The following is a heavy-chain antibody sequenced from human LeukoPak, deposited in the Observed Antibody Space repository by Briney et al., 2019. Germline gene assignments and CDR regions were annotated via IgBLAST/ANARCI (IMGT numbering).Heavy chain of an antibody. J-gene: IGHJ2*01. Sequence: PGGSLRLSCAASGFTVSNNYMNWVRQAPGKGLEWVSLIYSDGSTYYVDSVKGRFTISRDNSKNTLYLEMNSLTAEDTAVYYCARYGGSGSFFYWYFDLWGRGTLVTVSS. CDR3: ARYGGSGSFFYWYFDL. V-gene: IGHV3-66*01. D-gene: IGHD3-10*01. CDR1: GFTVSNNY. CDR2: IYSDGST.